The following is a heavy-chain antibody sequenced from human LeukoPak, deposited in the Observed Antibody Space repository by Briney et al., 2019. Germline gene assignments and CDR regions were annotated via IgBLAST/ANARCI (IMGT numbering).Heavy chain of an antibody. Sequence: GGSLRLSCAASGFTFDDYAMHWVRQAPGKGLEWVSGISWNSGSIGYADSVKGRFTISRDNAKNSLYLQMNSLRAEDTALYYCAKAEGGTVVTHFDYWGQGTLVTVSS. V-gene: IGHV3-9*01. CDR2: ISWNSGSI. J-gene: IGHJ4*02. CDR1: GFTFDDYA. CDR3: AKAEGGTVVTHFDY. D-gene: IGHD4-23*01.